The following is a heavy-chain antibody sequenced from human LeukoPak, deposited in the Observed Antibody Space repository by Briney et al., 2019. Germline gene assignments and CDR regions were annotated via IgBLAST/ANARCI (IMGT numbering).Heavy chain of an antibody. Sequence: SVKVSCKASGGTFSSYAISWVRQAPGQGLEWMGRITPILGIANYAQKFQGRVTITADKSTSTAYMELSSLRSEDTAVYYCARDGGCSGGSCYANDYWGQGTLVTVSP. J-gene: IGHJ4*02. V-gene: IGHV1-69*04. D-gene: IGHD2-15*01. CDR3: ARDGGCSGGSCYANDY. CDR2: ITPILGIA. CDR1: GGTFSSYA.